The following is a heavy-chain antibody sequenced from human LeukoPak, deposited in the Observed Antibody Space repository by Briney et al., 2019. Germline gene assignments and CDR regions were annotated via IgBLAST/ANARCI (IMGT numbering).Heavy chain of an antibody. J-gene: IGHJ4*02. CDR3: ARGPYSSAWD. V-gene: IGHV3-23*01. D-gene: IGHD6-19*01. CDR1: GFSFTTHA. CDR2: ISGSGGST. Sequence: GGSLRLSCVASGFSFTTHAMGWVRQAPGKGLEWVSHISGSGGSTKYSGSVKGRFTISRDNSKNTFYLQINSLRADDTAVYYCARGPYSSAWDWGQGTLVTVSS.